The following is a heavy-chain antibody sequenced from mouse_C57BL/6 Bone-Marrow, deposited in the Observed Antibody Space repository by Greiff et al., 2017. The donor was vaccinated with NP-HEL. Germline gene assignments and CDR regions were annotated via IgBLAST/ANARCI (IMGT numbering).Heavy chain of an antibody. Sequence: EVQLQQSGTVLARPGASVKMSCKTSGYTFTSYWMHWVKQRPGQGLEWIGAIYPGNSDTSYNQKFKGKAKLTAVTSASTAYMELSSLTNEDSAVYYCTRPAYYSNFYYAMDYWGQGTSVTVSS. J-gene: IGHJ4*01. CDR3: TRPAYYSNFYYAMDY. CDR2: IYPGNSDT. D-gene: IGHD2-5*01. V-gene: IGHV1-5*01. CDR1: GYTFTSYW.